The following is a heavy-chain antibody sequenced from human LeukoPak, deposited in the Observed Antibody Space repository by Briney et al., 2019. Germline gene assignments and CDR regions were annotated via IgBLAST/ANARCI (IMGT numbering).Heavy chain of an antibody. CDR3: ARGESMITFGGLDY. D-gene: IGHD3-16*01. CDR2: IYYSGST. Sequence: SETLSLTCTVSGGSISSGGYYWSWIRPHPGKGLEWIGYIYYSGSTYYNPSLKSRVTISVDTSKNQFSLKLSSVTAADTAVYYCARGESMITFGGLDYWGQGTLVTVSS. J-gene: IGHJ4*02. V-gene: IGHV4-31*03. CDR1: GGSISSGGYY.